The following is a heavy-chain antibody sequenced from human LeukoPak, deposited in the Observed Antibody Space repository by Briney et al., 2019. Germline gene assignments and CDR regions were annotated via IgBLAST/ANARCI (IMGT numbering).Heavy chain of an antibody. V-gene: IGHV3-11*01. Sequence: GGALRLSCVVSGFTFSDFHMSWLRQAPGEGLEWISYITNSGSDIEYADSVKGRFTISWDNAKKSLYLEMNTLRAEDTAIYYCACPYRSRFDYWGQGTLVTVSS. J-gene: IGHJ4*02. CDR1: GFTFSDFH. CDR2: ITNSGSDI. D-gene: IGHD6-13*01. CDR3: ACPYRSRFDY.